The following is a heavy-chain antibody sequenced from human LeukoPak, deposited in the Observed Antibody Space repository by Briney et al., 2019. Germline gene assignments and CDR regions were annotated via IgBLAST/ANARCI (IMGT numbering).Heavy chain of an antibody. J-gene: IGHJ5*02. CDR3: ARDPVVAATQDERWFDP. CDR1: GYTFTGYC. D-gene: IGHD2-15*01. CDR2: INPNSGGT. Sequence: GASVKVSCKASGYTFTGYCMHWVRQAPGQGLEWMGWINPNSGGTNYAQKFQGRVTMTRDTSISTAYMELSRLRSDDTAVYYCARDPVVAATQDERWFDPWGQGTLVTVSS. V-gene: IGHV1-2*02.